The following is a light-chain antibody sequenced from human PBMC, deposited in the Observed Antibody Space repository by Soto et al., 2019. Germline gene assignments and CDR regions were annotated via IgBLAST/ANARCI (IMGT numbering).Light chain of an antibody. CDR2: DTF. J-gene: IGKJ4*01. CDR3: QQRRSWPLT. Sequence: IVLTQAPASLSLSTGERATLSCRASQDISTYLAWYQQKPGQAPRLFIYDTFNRASDVPSRFSGSGSGTVFTLNIIYVATEDCAIYYCQQRRSWPLTSGRGTKLEIK. CDR1: QDISTY. V-gene: IGKV3-11*01.